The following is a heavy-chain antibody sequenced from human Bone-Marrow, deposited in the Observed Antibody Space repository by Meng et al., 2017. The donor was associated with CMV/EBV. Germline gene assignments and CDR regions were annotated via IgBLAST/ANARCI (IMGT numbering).Heavy chain of an antibody. CDR2: IYPGDSDS. D-gene: IGHD2-8*01. CDR3: ARQAEKTAMLYGEGMDV. J-gene: IGHJ6*02. CDR1: GYSFTSYW. Sequence: KVSCKGSGYSFTSYWIGWVRQMPGKGLEWMGIIYPGDSDSRYSPSFQGQVTISVDKSISTAYLQWSSLKASDTAMYYCARQAEKTAMLYGEGMDVWGQGTTVTFSS. V-gene: IGHV5-51*01.